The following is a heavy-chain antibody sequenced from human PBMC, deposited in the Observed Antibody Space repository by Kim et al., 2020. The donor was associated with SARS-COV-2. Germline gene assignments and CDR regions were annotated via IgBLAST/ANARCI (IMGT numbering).Heavy chain of an antibody. CDR2: ISTYNDNT. D-gene: IGHD3-10*01. CDR3: ARERGWDYDYDSGSYYYNWFDP. J-gene: IGHJ5*02. V-gene: IGHV1-18*01. CDR1: GYIFTTYG. Sequence: ASVKVSCKASGYIFTTYGISWVRQAPGQGLEWMGWISTYNDNTNYAQKFQGRVTTTTDTSTTTAYMELRSLRSDDTAVYYCARERGWDYDYDSGSYYYNWFDPWGQGTLVTVSS.